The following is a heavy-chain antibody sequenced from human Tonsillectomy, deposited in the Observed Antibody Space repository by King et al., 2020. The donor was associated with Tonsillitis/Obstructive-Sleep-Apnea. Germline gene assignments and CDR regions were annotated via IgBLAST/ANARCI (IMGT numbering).Heavy chain of an antibody. D-gene: IGHD2-2*01. CDR3: ARRDGGYCSSTTCSNWFDL. J-gene: IGHJ5*02. Sequence: QLVQSGAEVKKPGESLKISCEGSSYTFTNYWVGWVRQMPGEGLEWMGIIYPADSDTRYSPSFQGQVTISADKSISTVYLQWSSLKASDTAIYYCARRDGGYCSSTTCSNWFDLWGQGTLVTVSS. V-gene: IGHV5-51*01. CDR2: IYPADSDT. CDR1: SYTFTNYW.